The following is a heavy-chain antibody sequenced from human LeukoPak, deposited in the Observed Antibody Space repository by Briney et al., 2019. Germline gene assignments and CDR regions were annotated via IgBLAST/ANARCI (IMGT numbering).Heavy chain of an antibody. Sequence: PGGSLRLSCAAAGFTFSNYGMHWVRQAPGKGLEWVSSISSSSSYIYYADSVKGRFTISRDNAKNSLYLQMNSLRAEDTAVYYCARRAAAGVFDYWGQGTLVTVSS. CDR3: ARRAAAGVFDY. J-gene: IGHJ4*02. CDR2: ISSSSSYI. V-gene: IGHV3-21*01. D-gene: IGHD6-13*01. CDR1: GFTFSNYG.